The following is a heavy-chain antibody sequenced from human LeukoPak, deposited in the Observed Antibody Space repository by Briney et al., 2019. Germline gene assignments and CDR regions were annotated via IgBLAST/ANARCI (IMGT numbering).Heavy chain of an antibody. D-gene: IGHD1-14*01. CDR2: IKEDGSEQ. Sequence: GGSLRLSCVASGFSFSRYWMSWVRQAPGKGLEWVANIKEDGSEQYYADSLKGRFTISRDNVKNSLYLHINSLRAEDTAVYYCARDSFETDIDYWGQGTLVTVSS. V-gene: IGHV3-7*01. J-gene: IGHJ4*02. CDR3: ARDSFETDIDY. CDR1: GFSFSRYW.